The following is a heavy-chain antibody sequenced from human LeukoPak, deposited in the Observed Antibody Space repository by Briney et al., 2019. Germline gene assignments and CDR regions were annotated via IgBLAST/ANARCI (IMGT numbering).Heavy chain of an antibody. D-gene: IGHD3-22*01. Sequence: SETLSLTCTVSGGSISRYYWNWIRQPPGKGLEWIGYIYYSGSTNYNPSLKSRVTISVDTSRNQFSLKLSSVTAADTAVYYCARGYYDSSGYSYPFDYWGQGTLVTVSS. CDR1: GGSISRYY. J-gene: IGHJ4*02. V-gene: IGHV4-59*01. CDR3: ARGYYDSSGYSYPFDY. CDR2: IYYSGST.